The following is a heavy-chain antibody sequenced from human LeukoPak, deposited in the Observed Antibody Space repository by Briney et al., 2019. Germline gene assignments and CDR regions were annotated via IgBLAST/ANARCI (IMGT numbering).Heavy chain of an antibody. Sequence: GGSLRLSCAASGFTFSSYAMSWVRQAPGKGLEWVAGISGSGGSTYYADSVKGRFTISRDTSKNTLYLQMNTLRAEDTAVYYCAKEGGSSTWYDGWFDPWGQGTLVTVSS. CDR1: GFTFSSYA. CDR3: AKEGGSSTWYDGWFDP. V-gene: IGHV3-23*01. J-gene: IGHJ5*02. D-gene: IGHD6-13*01. CDR2: ISGSGGST.